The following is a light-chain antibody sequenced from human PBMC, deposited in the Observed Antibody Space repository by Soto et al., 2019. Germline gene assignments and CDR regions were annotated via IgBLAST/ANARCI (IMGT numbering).Light chain of an antibody. CDR1: SSDVGGYKY. Sequence: QSALTQPASVSGSPGQSITISCTGTSSDVGGYKYVSWYQQHPGKAPKLMIYEVSNRPSGVSNRFSGSKSGNTASLTISGLQPEDEADYYRSSYTSTTLVVFGGGTKVTVL. J-gene: IGLJ2*01. CDR3: SSYTSTTLVV. V-gene: IGLV2-14*01. CDR2: EVS.